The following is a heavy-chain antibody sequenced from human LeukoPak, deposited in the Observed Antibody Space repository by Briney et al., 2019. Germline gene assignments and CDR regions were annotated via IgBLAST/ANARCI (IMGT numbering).Heavy chain of an antibody. CDR1: GYTFTGYY. J-gene: IGHJ2*01. Sequence: ASVKVSCKASGYTFTGYYIHWVRQAPGQGLEWMGWINPDSGGTNYAQKFQGRVTMTRDTSIRTAYMELSSLRSEDTAVYYCARNDIVVVPAASYWYFDLWGRGTLVTVSS. V-gene: IGHV1-2*02. CDR2: INPDSGGT. CDR3: ARNDIVVVPAASYWYFDL. D-gene: IGHD2-2*01.